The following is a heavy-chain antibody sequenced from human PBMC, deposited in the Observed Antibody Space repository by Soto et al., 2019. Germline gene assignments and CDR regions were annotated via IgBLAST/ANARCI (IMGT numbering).Heavy chain of an antibody. V-gene: IGHV3-30*18. CDR1: GFTFSKFG. CDR3: AKDSAQLLFDYYYAGMDV. CDR2: VSYDGRFK. Sequence: QVQLVESGGGVFQPGGSLRLSCEASGFTFSKFGIHWVRQAPGKGLEWVAVVSYDGRFKYYADSVKGRFYISRDNSKNTLYLQMNTLRPEDTALYHCAKDSAQLLFDYYYAGMDVWGQGTTVTVSS. D-gene: IGHD2-2*01. J-gene: IGHJ6*02.